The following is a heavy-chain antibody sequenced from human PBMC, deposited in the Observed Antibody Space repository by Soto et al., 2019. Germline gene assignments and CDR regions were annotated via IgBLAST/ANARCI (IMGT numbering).Heavy chain of an antibody. J-gene: IGHJ6*02. CDR2: IIPIFDTA. CDR3: ARNGTLTGYSYGMDV. D-gene: IGHD1-1*01. V-gene: IGHV1-69*13. CDR1: GGTFSDYT. Sequence: SVKVSCKASGGTFSDYTINWVRQAPGQRLEWMGGIIPIFDTANYAEKFQGRVTITADESTSTSYMEVSSLRFEDTAVYYCARNGTLTGYSYGMDVWGQGTMVTVSS.